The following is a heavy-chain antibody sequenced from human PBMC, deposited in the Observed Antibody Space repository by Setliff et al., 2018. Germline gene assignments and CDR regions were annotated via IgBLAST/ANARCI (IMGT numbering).Heavy chain of an antibody. D-gene: IGHD3-3*01. CDR3: RFWSGYYKNDY. J-gene: IGHJ4*02. CDR1: GYSISSGHF. V-gene: IGHV4-38-2*01. CDR2: IFHSGTT. Sequence: SETLSLTCGVSGYSISSGHFWGWIRQPPGKGLEWLGNIFHSGTTNYDPSLEGRISISVDTSKRQFSLKLTSVTAADMAVYYCRFWSGYYKNDYWAQGTLVTVSS.